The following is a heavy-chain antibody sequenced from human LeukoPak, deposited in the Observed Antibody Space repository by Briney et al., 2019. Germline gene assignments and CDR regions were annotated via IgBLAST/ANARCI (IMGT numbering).Heavy chain of an antibody. D-gene: IGHD5-24*01. CDR1: GGSFSANY. J-gene: IGHJ4*02. CDR3: ASARWDY. Sequence: SETLSLTCVVYGGSFSANYWSWVRQPPGKGLEWVGEIFHTGNTNYNPSLKSRITISVDTSKNRFSLKLNSVTAADTAVYYCASARWDYWGQGTLVTVSS. V-gene: IGHV4-34*12. CDR2: IFHTGNT.